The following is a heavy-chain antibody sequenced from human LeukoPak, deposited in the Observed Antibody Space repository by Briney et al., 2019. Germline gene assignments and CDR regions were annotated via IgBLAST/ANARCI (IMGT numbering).Heavy chain of an antibody. D-gene: IGHD6-19*01. CDR1: GGSISHYY. Sequence: SETLSLTCTVSGGSISHYYWTWIRQPPGKGLEWIGYIYYSDVANYNPSLKSRVSISVDTSKNQFSLKLSSVTAADTAVYYCARATVAGNKYYYYYYYMDVWGKGTTVTISS. V-gene: IGHV4-59*12. CDR2: IYYSDVA. J-gene: IGHJ6*03. CDR3: ARATVAGNKYYYYYYYMDV.